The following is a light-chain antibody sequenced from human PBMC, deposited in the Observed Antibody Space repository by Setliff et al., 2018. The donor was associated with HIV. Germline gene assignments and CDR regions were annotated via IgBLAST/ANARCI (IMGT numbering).Light chain of an antibody. Sequence: QSVLTPPRSVSGSPGQSVTISCTGTRSDVGFYNYVSWYQQLPGKAPKVKIYDVSKRPSGVPDRFSASKSGNTASLTISGLQAEDEADYYCCSYAGRYTYVFGTGTKVTVL. J-gene: IGLJ1*01. CDR1: RSDVGFYNY. V-gene: IGLV2-11*01. CDR3: CSYAGRYTYV. CDR2: DVS.